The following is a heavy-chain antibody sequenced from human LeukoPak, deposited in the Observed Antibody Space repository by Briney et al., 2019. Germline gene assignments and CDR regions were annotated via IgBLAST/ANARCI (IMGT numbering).Heavy chain of an antibody. CDR3: AKDHGRGWLQYNPWYYFDY. CDR2: IRYDGSNK. CDR1: GFTFSSYG. V-gene: IGHV3-30*02. Sequence: PGGSLRLSCAASGFTFSSYGMHWVRQAPGKGLEWVAFIRYDGSNKYYADSVKGRFTISRDNPKNTLYLQMNSLRAEDTAVYYCAKDHGRGWLQYNPWYYFDYWGQGTLVTVSS. D-gene: IGHD5-24*01. J-gene: IGHJ4*02.